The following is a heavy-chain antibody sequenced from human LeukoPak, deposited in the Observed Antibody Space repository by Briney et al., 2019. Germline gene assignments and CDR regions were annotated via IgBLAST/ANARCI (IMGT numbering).Heavy chain of an antibody. V-gene: IGHV1-2*02. CDR1: GYTFPDYF. Sequence: ASVKVSCKASGYTFPDYFIHWVRQAPGQGLEWMGWSNPNIGAARYSQKFQGRVTMTRDTSISTAYMELSRLRSDDTAVYYCARAGIAVAGNSFAFDIWGQGTMVTVSS. CDR3: ARAGIAVAGNSFAFDI. CDR2: SNPNIGAA. D-gene: IGHD6-19*01. J-gene: IGHJ3*02.